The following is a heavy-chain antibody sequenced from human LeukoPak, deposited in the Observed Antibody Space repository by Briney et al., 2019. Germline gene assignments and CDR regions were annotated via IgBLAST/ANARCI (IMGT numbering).Heavy chain of an antibody. D-gene: IGHD2/OR15-2a*01. CDR1: GGTFGSYA. J-gene: IGHJ3*02. CDR2: IIPIFGTA. V-gene: IGHV1-69*05. CDR3: ARLLGTLGAFDI. Sequence: ASVKVSCKASGGTFGSYAISWVRQAPGQGLEWMGGIIPIFGTANYAQKFQGRVTITTDESTSSAYMELSSLRSEDTAVYYCARLLGTLGAFDIWGQGTMVTVSS.